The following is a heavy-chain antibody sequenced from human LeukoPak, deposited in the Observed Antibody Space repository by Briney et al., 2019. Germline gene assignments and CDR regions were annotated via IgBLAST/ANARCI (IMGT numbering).Heavy chain of an antibody. Sequence: GGSLRLSCAASGFTFSSYGMHWVRQAPEKGLEWVSGISGSGGSTYYADSVKGRFTISRDNSKNTLYLQMNSLRAEDTAVFYCATTSAMSCSSSSCYSDYWGQGTLVTVSS. D-gene: IGHD2-2*01. J-gene: IGHJ4*02. CDR1: GFTFSSYG. CDR2: ISGSGGST. V-gene: IGHV3-23*01. CDR3: ATTSAMSCSSSSCYSDY.